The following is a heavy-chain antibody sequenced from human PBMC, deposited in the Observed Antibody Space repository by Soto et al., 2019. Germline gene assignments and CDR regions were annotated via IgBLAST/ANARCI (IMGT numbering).Heavy chain of an antibody. V-gene: IGHV4-38-2*01. CDR1: GYSISSGYY. CDR2: IYHSGST. D-gene: IGHD5-12*01. CDR3: AKRSGYSGYGDAFDI. J-gene: IGHJ3*02. Sequence: SETLSLTCAVSGYSISSGYYWGWIRQPPGKGLEWIGSIYHSGSTYYNPSLKSRVTISVDTSKNQFSLKLSSVTAADTAVYYCAKRSGYSGYGDAFDIWGQGTMVTVSS.